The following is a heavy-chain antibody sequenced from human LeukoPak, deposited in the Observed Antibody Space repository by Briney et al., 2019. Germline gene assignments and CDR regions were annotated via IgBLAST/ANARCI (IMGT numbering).Heavy chain of an antibody. CDR2: ISSSSRNI. D-gene: IGHD3-3*02. V-gene: IGHV3-21*01. CDR1: GFTFSTYT. CDR3: ARDMRRVAFLAWLCPGFDR. Sequence: GGSLKVSCAASGFTFSTYTMNWVRQAPGKGLEWVSSISSSSRNIYYAHSVKGRVTISRNTSNDSLYLEMNSLRAEDTAVFYCARDMRRVAFLAWLCPGFDRWAQGTMVTVSS. J-gene: IGHJ3*02.